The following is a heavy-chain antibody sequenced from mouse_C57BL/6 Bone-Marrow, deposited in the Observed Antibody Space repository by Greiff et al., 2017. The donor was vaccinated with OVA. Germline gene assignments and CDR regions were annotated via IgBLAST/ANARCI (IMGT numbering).Heavy chain of an antibody. Sequence: QVQLKEPGPGLVQPSQSLSITCTVSGFSLTSYGVHWVRQSPGKGLEWLGVIWSGGSTDYNAAFISRLSISKDNSKSQVFFKMNSLQADDTAIYYCARNVGWLPWCFDVWGTGTTVTVSS. CDR3: ARNVGWLPWCFDV. CDR2: IWSGGST. V-gene: IGHV2-2*01. D-gene: IGHD2-3*01. CDR1: GFSLTSYG. J-gene: IGHJ1*03.